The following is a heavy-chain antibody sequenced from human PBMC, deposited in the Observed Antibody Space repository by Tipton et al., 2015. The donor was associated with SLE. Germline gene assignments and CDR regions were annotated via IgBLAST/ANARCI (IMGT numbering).Heavy chain of an antibody. CDR2: IYYSGST. D-gene: IGHD3-3*01. Sequence: LRLSCTVSGGSISGYYWSWIRQPPGKGLEWIGSIYYSGSTYYNPSLKSRVTISVDTSKNQFSLKLSSVTAADTAVYYCARGPFWSGSWDYWGQGTLVTVSS. CDR3: ARGPFWSGSWDY. V-gene: IGHV4-59*12. CDR1: GGSISGYY. J-gene: IGHJ4*02.